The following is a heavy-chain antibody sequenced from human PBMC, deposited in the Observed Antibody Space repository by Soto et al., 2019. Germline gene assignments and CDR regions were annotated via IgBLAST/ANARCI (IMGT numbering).Heavy chain of an antibody. V-gene: IGHV3-23*01. CDR1: GFTFSSYA. CDR2: ISGSGGST. Sequence: GGSLRLSCAASGFTFSSYAMSWVRQAPGKGLEWVSGISGSGGSTYYADSVKGRLTISRDNSKNTLYLQMNSLRAEDTAVYYCAKEGRQWLVTSDFNYWGQGALVTVSS. J-gene: IGHJ4*02. CDR3: AKEGRQWLVTSDFNY. D-gene: IGHD6-19*01.